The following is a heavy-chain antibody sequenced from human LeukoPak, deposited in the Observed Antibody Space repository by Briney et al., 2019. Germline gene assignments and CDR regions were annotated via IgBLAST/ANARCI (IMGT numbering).Heavy chain of an antibody. CDR1: GFTFSSYS. D-gene: IGHD3-10*01. Sequence: KSGGSLRLSCAASGFTFSSYSMNWVRQPPGKGLEWIGEINHSGSTNYNPSLKSRVTISVDTSKNQFSLKLSSVTAADTAVYYCAREIPAMVRGVISQHWGQGTLVTVSS. CDR3: AREIPAMVRGVISQH. CDR2: INHSGST. J-gene: IGHJ1*01. V-gene: IGHV4-34*01.